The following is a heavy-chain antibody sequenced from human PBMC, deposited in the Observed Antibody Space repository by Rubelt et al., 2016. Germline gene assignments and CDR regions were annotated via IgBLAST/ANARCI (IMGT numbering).Heavy chain of an antibody. J-gene: IGHJ6*02. CDR1: GYTFTGYY. CDR2: INPNSGGT. V-gene: IGHV1-2*06. Sequence: GASVKVSCKASGYTFTGYYMHWVRQAPGQGLEWMGRINPNSGGTNSAQKFQGRVTMTRDTSISTAYMELSRLTSDDTAVYYCAREGPYRRDGYKLRYYYYGMDVWGQGTTVTVSS. CDR3: AREGPYRRDGYKLRYYYYGMDV. D-gene: IGHD5-24*01.